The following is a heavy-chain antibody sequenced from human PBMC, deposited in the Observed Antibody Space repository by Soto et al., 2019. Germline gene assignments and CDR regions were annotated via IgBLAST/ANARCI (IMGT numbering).Heavy chain of an antibody. D-gene: IGHD2-15*01. J-gene: IGHJ3*02. V-gene: IGHV3-33*01. CDR3: ARRVAQRYVFDM. Sequence: QVQLVESGGGVVQPGRSLRLSCAASGFTFSSYGMHWVRQAPGKGLEWVAVIWSDGSDKYYADSVKGRFTISRDNSKNTLYLQMNSLRAEDTAVYYCARRVAQRYVFDMWGQGTVVTVSS. CDR1: GFTFSSYG. CDR2: IWSDGSDK.